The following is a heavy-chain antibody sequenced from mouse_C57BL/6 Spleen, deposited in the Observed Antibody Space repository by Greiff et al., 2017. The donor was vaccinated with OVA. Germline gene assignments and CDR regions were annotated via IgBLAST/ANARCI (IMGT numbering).Heavy chain of an antibody. Sequence: VQLQQSGPGLVQPSQCLSITCTASGFSFTSYGVHWVRQSPGQGLEWLGVLWSGGSTAYYAAFMSRPSIKENNSKSKVFFKMNSLQADDTAIYYCAKNTERDYGYYAMDYWGQGTSVTVSS. CDR2: LWSGGST. V-gene: IGHV2-5*01. CDR1: GFSFTSYG. CDR3: AKNTERDYGYYAMDY. J-gene: IGHJ4*01. D-gene: IGHD1-1*01.